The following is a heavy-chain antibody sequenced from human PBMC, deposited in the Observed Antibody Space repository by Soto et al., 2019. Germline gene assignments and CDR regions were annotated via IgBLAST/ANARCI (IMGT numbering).Heavy chain of an antibody. D-gene: IGHD3-22*01. CDR2: IKSKTDGGTT. Sequence: PGGSLRLSWAASGFNFRNAWMSWVRQAPGKGLEWVGRIKSKTDGGTTDYAAPVKGRFTISRDDSKNTLYLQTNSLKTKHTAVYSCTTAGTIVVVTYDCFDIWRQGTMVT. V-gene: IGHV3-15*01. CDR3: TTAGTIVVVTYDCFDI. J-gene: IGHJ3*02. CDR1: GFNFRNAW.